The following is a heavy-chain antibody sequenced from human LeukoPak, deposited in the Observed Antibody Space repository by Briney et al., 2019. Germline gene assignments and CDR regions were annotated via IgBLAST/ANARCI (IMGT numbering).Heavy chain of an antibody. Sequence: GGSLRLSCAASGFTFSSYAMSWVRQAPGKGLEWVSAISGSGGSTYYADSVKGRFTISRDNSKNTLYLQMNSLRAEDTALYYCAKDHLPGRDYYYMDVWGKGTTVTVSS. J-gene: IGHJ6*03. CDR2: ISGSGGST. CDR3: AKDHLPGRDYYYMDV. CDR1: GFTFSSYA. V-gene: IGHV3-23*01.